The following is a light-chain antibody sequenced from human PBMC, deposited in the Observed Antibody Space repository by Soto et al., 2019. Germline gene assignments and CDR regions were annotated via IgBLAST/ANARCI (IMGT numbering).Light chain of an antibody. CDR1: TSDVGSYDL. J-gene: IGLJ1*01. CDR2: EVS. Sequence: QSALTQPASVSGSPGQSITISCTGTTSDVGSYDLVSWYQQHPGKAPKIMIYEVSKRPSGDSNRFSGSKSGNTASLTISGLQAEDEADYYCCSYAGGRSPYVFGTETKLTVL. CDR3: CSYAGGRSPYV. V-gene: IGLV2-23*02.